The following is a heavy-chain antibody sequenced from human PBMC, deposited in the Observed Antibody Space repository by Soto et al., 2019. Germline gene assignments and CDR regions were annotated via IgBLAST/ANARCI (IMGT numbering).Heavy chain of an antibody. CDR3: TTSSGYLNYFDY. J-gene: IGHJ4*02. V-gene: IGHV3-30*01. D-gene: IGHD3-22*01. CDR2: ISYDGSGT. CDR1: GFSFRTYP. Sequence: GGSLRLSCAASGFSFRTYPMHWVRQAPGKGLEWVALISYDGSGTSYADSVKGRFTISRDSSKSTLYLQLDSLRPEDTAMYYCTTSSGYLNYFDYWGQGTLVTVSS.